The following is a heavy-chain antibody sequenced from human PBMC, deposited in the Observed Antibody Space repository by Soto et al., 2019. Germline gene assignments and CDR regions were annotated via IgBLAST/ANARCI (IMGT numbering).Heavy chain of an antibody. CDR2: IIPIFGTA. D-gene: IGHD3-10*01. CDR3: ARPSAYGSGSYYNSSDLFYYYYYGMDV. J-gene: IGHJ6*02. CDR1: GGTFSSYA. V-gene: IGHV1-69*13. Sequence: ASVKVSCKASGGTFSSYAISWVRQAPGQGLEWMGGIIPIFGTANYAQKFQGRVTITADESTSTAYMELSSLRSEDTAVYYCARPSAYGSGSYYNSSDLFYYYYYGMDVWGQGTTVTVSS.